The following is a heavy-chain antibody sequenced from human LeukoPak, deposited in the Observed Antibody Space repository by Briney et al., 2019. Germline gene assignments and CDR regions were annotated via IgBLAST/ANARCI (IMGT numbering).Heavy chain of an antibody. CDR2: IYYSGST. J-gene: IGHJ6*03. V-gene: IGHV4-39*01. Sequence: SETLSLTCTVSGGSISTSSYYWGWIRRPPGKGLEWIGSIYYSGSTYYNPSLKSRVTISVDTSKNQFSLKLSSVTAADTAVYYCARHRRVTMVRGDNYYYMDVWGKGTTVTISS. CDR1: GGSISTSSYY. D-gene: IGHD3-10*01. CDR3: ARHRRVTMVRGDNYYYMDV.